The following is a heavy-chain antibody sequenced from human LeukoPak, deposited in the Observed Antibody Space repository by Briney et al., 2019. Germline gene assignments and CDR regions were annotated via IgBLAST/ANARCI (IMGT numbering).Heavy chain of an antibody. D-gene: IGHD3-10*01. J-gene: IGHJ5*02. CDR2: ISGSGGTT. V-gene: IGHV3-23*01. CDR3: AKGSGRPNWFDP. CDR1: GFTLSNYD. Sequence: QPGGSLRLSCADSGFTLSNYDRSWVRQAPGKGLEWVSAISGSGGTTYYADSVKGRFTISRDNSKNTLYLQMNSLRAEDTAVYYCAKGSGRPNWFDPWGQGTLVTVSS.